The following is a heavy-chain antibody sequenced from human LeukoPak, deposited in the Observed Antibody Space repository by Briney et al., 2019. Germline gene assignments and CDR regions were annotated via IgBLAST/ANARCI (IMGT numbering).Heavy chain of an antibody. CDR3: AGDSGTTGEVKFDP. Sequence: SETLSLTCAVYGGSFSGYYWSWIRQPPGKGLEWIGEINRSGSTNSNPSLKSRVTISADTSKNQFSLKLSSVTAADTAVYYCAGDSGTTGEVKFDPWGQGTLVTVSS. J-gene: IGHJ5*02. CDR1: GGSFSGYY. V-gene: IGHV4-34*01. D-gene: IGHD3-10*01. CDR2: INRSGST.